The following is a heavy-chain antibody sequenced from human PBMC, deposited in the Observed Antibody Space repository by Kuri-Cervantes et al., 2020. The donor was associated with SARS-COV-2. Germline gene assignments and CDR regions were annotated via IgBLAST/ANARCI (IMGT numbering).Heavy chain of an antibody. J-gene: IGHJ6*02. V-gene: IGHV1-69*06. CDR2: IIPIFGTA. CDR1: GGTFSSYA. Sequence: GGSLRLSCKASGGTFSSYAISWVRQAPGQGLEWMGGIIPIFGTANYAQKIQGRVTITADKSTSTAYMELGSLRSEDTAVYYCAREGAGTLYTSRYYGMDVWGQGTTVTVSS. CDR3: AREGAGTLYTSRYYGMDV. D-gene: IGHD3-10*01.